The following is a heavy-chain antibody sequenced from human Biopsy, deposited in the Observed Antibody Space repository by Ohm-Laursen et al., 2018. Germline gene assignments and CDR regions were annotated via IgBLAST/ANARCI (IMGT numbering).Heavy chain of an antibody. Sequence: GTLSLTCTVSGDSVTKYYWSWIRQPAGKGLEWIGRMYISGTTNYNPSLKSRVTMSIDTSKNQFSLRLSSVTAADTAVYYCATLYGDDYSYYGLDVWGQGTSVTVSS. CDR1: GDSVTKYY. J-gene: IGHJ6*02. CDR2: MYISGTT. D-gene: IGHD4-17*01. V-gene: IGHV4-4*07. CDR3: ATLYGDDYSYYGLDV.